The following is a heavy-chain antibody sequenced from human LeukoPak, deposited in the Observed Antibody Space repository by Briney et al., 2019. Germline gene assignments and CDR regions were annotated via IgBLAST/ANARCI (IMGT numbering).Heavy chain of an antibody. CDR2: ISWHGETT. Sequence: GGSLRISCAASGFPFDDYGMLWVRQGPGKGLEWVSFISWHGETTYYSDSVKGRFTISRDSGTNSLHLQMNRLRTEDTGFYYCAKDFGPRGVGATPQYWGQGTVVIVSS. CDR1: GFPFDDYG. V-gene: IGHV3-43D*03. J-gene: IGHJ4*02. D-gene: IGHD1-26*01. CDR3: AKDFGPRGVGATPQY.